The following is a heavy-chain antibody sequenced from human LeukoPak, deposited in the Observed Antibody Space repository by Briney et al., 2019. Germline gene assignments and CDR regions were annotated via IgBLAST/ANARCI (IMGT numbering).Heavy chain of an antibody. CDR1: GYTFTGYY. V-gene: IGHV1-2*02. CDR2: INPNSGGT. D-gene: IGHD3-10*01. CDR3: ARVIVRYGSGSDVGY. J-gene: IGHJ4*02. Sequence: ASVKVSCKASGYTFTGYYMHWVRQAPGQGLEWMGWINPNSGGTNYAQKFQGRVTMTRDTSISTAYMELSRLRSDDTAVYYCARVIVRYGSGSDVGYWGQGTLVTVSS.